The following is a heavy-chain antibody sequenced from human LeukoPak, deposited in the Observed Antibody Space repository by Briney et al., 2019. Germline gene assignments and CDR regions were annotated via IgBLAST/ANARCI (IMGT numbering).Heavy chain of an antibody. D-gene: IGHD3-16*01. CDR2: IWYDGSNK. V-gene: IGHV3-33*01. Sequence: GGSLRLSCAASGFTFSSYGMHWVRQAPGKGLEWVAAIWYDGSNKYYADSVKGRFTISRDNSKNSLYLQMSNLRAEDTAVYFCARGGGLDVWGQGATVTVSS. J-gene: IGHJ6*02. CDR1: GFTFSSYG. CDR3: ARGGGLDV.